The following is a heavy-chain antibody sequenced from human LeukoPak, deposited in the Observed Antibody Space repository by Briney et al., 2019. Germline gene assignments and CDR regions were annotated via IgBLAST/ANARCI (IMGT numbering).Heavy chain of an antibody. Sequence: SETLSLTCAVYGGSFSGYYWSWIRQPPGKGLEWIGEINHSGSTNYNPSLKSRVTISVDTSKKQFSLKLSSVTAADTAVYYCARSLSGSFDYWGQGTLVTVSS. V-gene: IGHV4-34*01. J-gene: IGHJ4*02. CDR2: INHSGST. CDR3: ARSLSGSFDY. CDR1: GGSFSGYY. D-gene: IGHD1-26*01.